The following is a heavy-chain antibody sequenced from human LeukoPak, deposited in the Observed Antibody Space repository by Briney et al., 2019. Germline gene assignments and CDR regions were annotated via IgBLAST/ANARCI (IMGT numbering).Heavy chain of an antibody. CDR1: GFTLSSYA. CDR3: AAAIYDSSYY. CDR2: ISGSGGST. V-gene: IGHV3-23*01. D-gene: IGHD3-22*01. Sequence: GGSLRLSCAACGFTLSSYAMSWLRQAPGKGVEWVSAISGSGGSTYYADSVKGRFTISRDNSKNTLYLQMNSLRAEDTAVYYCAAAIYDSSYYWGQGTLVTVSS. J-gene: IGHJ4*02.